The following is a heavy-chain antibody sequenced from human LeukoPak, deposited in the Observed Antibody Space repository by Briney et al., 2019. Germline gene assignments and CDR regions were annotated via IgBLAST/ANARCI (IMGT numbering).Heavy chain of an antibody. V-gene: IGHV1-24*01. J-gene: IGHJ4*02. CDR2: FDPEDGET. Sequence: SVKVSCKVSGYTLTELSMHWVRQAPGKGLEWMGGFDPEDGETIYAQKFQGRVTMTTDTSTSTAYMELRSLRSDDTAVYYCARDSSLHFDYWGQGTLVTVSS. CDR3: ARDSSLHFDY. CDR1: GYTLTELS. D-gene: IGHD3-16*02.